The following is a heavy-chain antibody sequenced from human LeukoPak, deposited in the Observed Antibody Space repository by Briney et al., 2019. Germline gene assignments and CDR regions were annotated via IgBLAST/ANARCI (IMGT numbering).Heavy chain of an antibody. CDR2: IYYTGST. V-gene: IGHV4-59*01. CDR3: ARDRWEGYDILTGNFYHYGMDL. J-gene: IGHJ6*02. D-gene: IGHD3-9*01. Sequence: SDTLSLTCTVSGGSISTYYWTWIRQPPGQGLEWIGHIYYTGSTDYNPSLKSRVTISVDTSKNQFSLNLSSVTAADTAVYYCARDRWEGYDILTGNFYHYGMDLWGQGTTVTVSS. CDR1: GGSISTYY.